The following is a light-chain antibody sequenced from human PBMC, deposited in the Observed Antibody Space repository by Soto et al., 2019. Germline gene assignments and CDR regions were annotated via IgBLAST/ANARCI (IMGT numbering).Light chain of an antibody. CDR1: QSVDSS. J-gene: IGKJ2*01. CDR3: QQYASSPYT. CDR2: GAS. Sequence: EIVLTQSPGTLSLSPGERASLSCGASQSVDSSLAWYQQKPGQAPRVVIYGASNRATGIPDRVSGSVSGTSFTLTISRLEPQDFAVYYCQQYASSPYTCGKGTKLEIK. V-gene: IGKV3-20*01.